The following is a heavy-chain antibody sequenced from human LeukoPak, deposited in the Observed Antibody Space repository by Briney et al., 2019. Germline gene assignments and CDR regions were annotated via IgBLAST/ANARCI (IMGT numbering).Heavy chain of an antibody. V-gene: IGHV5-51*01. D-gene: IGHD3-22*01. J-gene: IGHJ1*01. CDR3: ARQSILADYYDSSGYVSEYFQH. CDR1: GYSFTSYW. Sequence: GESLKISCKGSGYSFTSYWIGWVRQMPGKGLEWMGIIYPGDSDTRYSPSFQGQVTISADKSISTAYLQWSSLKASDTAMYYCARQSILADYYDSSGYVSEYFQHWGQGTLVTVSS. CDR2: IYPGDSDT.